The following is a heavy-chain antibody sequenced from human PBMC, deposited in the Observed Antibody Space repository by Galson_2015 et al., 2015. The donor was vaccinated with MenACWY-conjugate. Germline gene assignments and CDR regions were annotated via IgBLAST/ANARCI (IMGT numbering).Heavy chain of an antibody. V-gene: IGHV1-18*01. Sequence: VSCKASGYTFTSYGFSWVRQAPGQGLEWIGWISAYNGNINYAQKFQGRVTMTTDTSTTTVYLELSSLRSEDTAVYYCARDLRRVSMVRGSIVPDAFDMWAKGQWSPSLQ. CDR3: ARDLRRVSMVRGSIVPDAFDM. CDR2: ISAYNGNI. D-gene: IGHD3-10*01. CDR1: GYTFTSYG. J-gene: IGHJ3*02.